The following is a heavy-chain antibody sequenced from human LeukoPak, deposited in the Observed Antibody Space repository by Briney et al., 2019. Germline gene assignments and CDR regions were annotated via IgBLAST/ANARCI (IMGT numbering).Heavy chain of an antibody. V-gene: IGHV1-2*02. CDR3: ARSSRYDIWTGYPY. D-gene: IGHD3-9*01. CDR1: GYTFTGYY. J-gene: IGHJ4*02. CDR2: INANSGGT. Sequence: ASVKVSCKASGYTFTGYYMHWVRQAPGQGLEWMGWINANSGGTNYAQKFQGRVTMTRDTSISTAYMELSRLRSDDTAVYYCARSSRYDIWTGYPYWGQGALVTVSP.